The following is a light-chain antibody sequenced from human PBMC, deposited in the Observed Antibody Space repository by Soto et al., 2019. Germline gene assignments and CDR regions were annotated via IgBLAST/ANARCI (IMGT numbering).Light chain of an antibody. Sequence: QAVVTQEPSLTVSPGGTVTLTCGSSTGAVTGGHYPYWFQQKPGQAPRTLIYDTSNKHSWTPARFSGSLLGGKAALTLSGAQPEDEADYYCLLSYTGAYYVFGTGTQLTVL. V-gene: IGLV7-46*01. CDR1: TGAVTGGHY. CDR3: LLSYTGAYYV. CDR2: DTS. J-gene: IGLJ1*01.